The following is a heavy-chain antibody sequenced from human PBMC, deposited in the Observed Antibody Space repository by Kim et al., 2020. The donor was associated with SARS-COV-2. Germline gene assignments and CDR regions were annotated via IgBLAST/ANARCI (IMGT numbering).Heavy chain of an antibody. Sequence: SETLSLTCAVYGGSFSGYYWSWIRQSPGKGLEWIGEMYHSGSTNYNPSLKSRVTISVDTSKNQFSLKLNSVTAADTALYYCARGGMVRGVIKFWGQGTLVTVSS. CDR3: ARGGMVRGVIKF. D-gene: IGHD3-10*01. V-gene: IGHV4-34*01. CDR1: GGSFSGYY. J-gene: IGHJ4*02. CDR2: MYHSGST.